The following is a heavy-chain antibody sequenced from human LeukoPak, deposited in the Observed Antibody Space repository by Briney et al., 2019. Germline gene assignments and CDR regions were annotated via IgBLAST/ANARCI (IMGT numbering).Heavy chain of an antibody. D-gene: IGHD5-18*01. CDR2: ISAYNGNT. V-gene: IGHV1-18*04. J-gene: IGHJ4*02. CDR1: GYTFTSYG. CDR3: ARVSYGYPNDYYFDY. Sequence: ASVKVSCKASGYTFTSYGISWVRQAPGQGLEWMGWISAYNGNTNYVQKLQGRVTMTTDTSTSTAYMELRSLRSDDTAVYYCARVSYGYPNDYYFDYWGQGTLVTVSS.